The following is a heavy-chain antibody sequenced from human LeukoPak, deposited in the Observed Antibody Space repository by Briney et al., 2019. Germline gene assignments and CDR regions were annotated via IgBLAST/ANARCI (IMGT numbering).Heavy chain of an antibody. Sequence: GGSLRLSCATSGLTFNNAWMSWFRQAPGKGLEWVGRIKSKIDGGTSDYAAPVQGRFTISRDDSKDTLYLQINSLKIEDTAVYYCATDPGEWEPIWGQGTLVTVSS. V-gene: IGHV3-15*01. J-gene: IGHJ3*02. CDR2: IKSKIDGGTS. D-gene: IGHD1-26*01. CDR1: GLTFNNAW. CDR3: ATDPGEWEPI.